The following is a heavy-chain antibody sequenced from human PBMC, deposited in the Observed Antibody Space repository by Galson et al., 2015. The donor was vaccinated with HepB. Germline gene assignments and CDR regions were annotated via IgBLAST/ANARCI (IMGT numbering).Heavy chain of an antibody. V-gene: IGHV1-69*04. Sequence: SVKVSCKASGGSFINYTISWVRQAPGQGLEWVGRIIPILGIANYAQRFQGRVTITADTSTSSAYMELSSLRLEDTAVYYCARDRLATVRNWFDPWGQGTLVTVSS. CDR3: ARDRLATVRNWFDP. J-gene: IGHJ5*02. CDR2: IIPILGIA. D-gene: IGHD6-13*01. CDR1: GGSFINYT.